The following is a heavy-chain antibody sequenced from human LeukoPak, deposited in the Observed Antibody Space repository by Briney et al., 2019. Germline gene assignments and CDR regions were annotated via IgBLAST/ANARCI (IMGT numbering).Heavy chain of an antibody. V-gene: IGHV1-18*01. CDR2: ISAYNGNT. CDR3: ARDTYYYGSGSFDY. Sequence: ASVKVSCKASGYTFTSYGISWVRQAPGQGLEWMGWISAYNGNTNYAQKLQGRVTMTTDTSTSTAYMELRSLRSEDTAVHYCARDTYYYGSGSFDYWGQGTLVTVSS. D-gene: IGHD3-10*01. CDR1: GYTFTSYG. J-gene: IGHJ4*02.